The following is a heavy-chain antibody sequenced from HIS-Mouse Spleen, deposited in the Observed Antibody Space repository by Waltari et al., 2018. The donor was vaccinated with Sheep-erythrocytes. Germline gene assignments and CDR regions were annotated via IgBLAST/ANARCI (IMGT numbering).Heavy chain of an antibody. D-gene: IGHD3-10*01. CDR2: IYYSGST. CDR3: ARLITMVRGVTWYFDL. Sequence: QVQLQESGPGLVKPSQTLSLTCTVSGGSIRSRGYYWSWIRQHPGKGLEWIGYIYYSGSTYYNPSLKSRVTISLDTSKNQFSLKLSSVTAADTAVYYCARLITMVRGVTWYFDLWGRGTLVTVSS. J-gene: IGHJ2*01. V-gene: IGHV4-31*03. CDR1: GGSIRSRGYY.